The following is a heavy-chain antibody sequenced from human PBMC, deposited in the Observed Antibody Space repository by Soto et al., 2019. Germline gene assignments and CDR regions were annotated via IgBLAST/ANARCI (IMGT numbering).Heavy chain of an antibody. CDR1: GCSISSRGYY. J-gene: IGHJ5*02. CDR3: ATSKCFDP. CDR2: IYYSGST. V-gene: IGHV4-39*01. Sequence: LSETLSLTCTVSGCSISSRGYYWVWIRQPPGKGLEWIGTIYYSGSTYYNPSLKSRVTISVDTSKNQFSLKLSSVTAADTAVYYSATSKCFDPWGHGTLVNV.